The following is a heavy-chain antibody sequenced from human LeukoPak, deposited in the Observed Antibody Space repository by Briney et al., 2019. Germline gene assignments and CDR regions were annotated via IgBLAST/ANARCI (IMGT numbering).Heavy chain of an antibody. D-gene: IGHD3-3*01. Sequence: GGSLRLSCAASGFTFSSYAMHWVRQAPGKGLEWVAVISYDGSNKYYADSVKGRFTISRDNSKNTLYLQMNSLRAEDTAVYYCAKAIMYDFWSGYDYWGQGTLVTVSS. CDR2: ISYDGSNK. CDR1: GFTFSSYA. CDR3: AKAIMYDFWSGYDY. J-gene: IGHJ4*02. V-gene: IGHV3-30*04.